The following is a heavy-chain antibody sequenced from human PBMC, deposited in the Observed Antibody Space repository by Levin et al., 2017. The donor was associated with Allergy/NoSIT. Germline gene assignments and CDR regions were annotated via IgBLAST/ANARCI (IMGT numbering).Heavy chain of an antibody. CDR3: AKVHLAPSIDY. V-gene: IGHV3-30*18. Sequence: PGGSLRLSCAASGFTFSSYGMHWVRQAPGKGLEWVAVISYDGSNKYYADSVKGRFTISRDNSKNTLYLQMNSLRAADTAVYYCAKVHLAPSIDYWGQGTLVTVSS. J-gene: IGHJ4*02. CDR2: ISYDGSNK. CDR1: GFTFSSYG.